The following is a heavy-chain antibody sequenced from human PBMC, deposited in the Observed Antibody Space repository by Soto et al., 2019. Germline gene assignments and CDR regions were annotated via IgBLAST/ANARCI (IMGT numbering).Heavy chain of an antibody. CDR2: IYCSGGT. D-gene: IGHD2-21*01. J-gene: IGHJ4*02. CDR1: NYSTSSGYY. CDR3: ARVIARVLDY. Sequence: SETLSLTCAVSNYSTSSGYYWGWIRQSPGKALEWSGSIYCSGGTYFHPPLKSRVTMSVETSKQQFSLKLSSATAADTAVYYCARVIARVLDYWGQGTLVTVSS. V-gene: IGHV4-38-2*01.